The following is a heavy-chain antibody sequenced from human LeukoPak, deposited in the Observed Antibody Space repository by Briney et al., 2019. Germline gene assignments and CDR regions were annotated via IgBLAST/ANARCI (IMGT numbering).Heavy chain of an antibody. D-gene: IGHD3-10*01. V-gene: IGHV1-8*01. CDR2: MNPNSGDT. J-gene: IGHJ4*02. Sequence: GASVKVSCKASRYTFISYDINWVRQATGQGLEWMGWMNPNSGDTGYVQKFQGRVTMTRSTSISTAYMELNNLRSEDTAIYYCARGGFGSGSHFDYWGQGTLVTVSS. CDR3: ARGGFGSGSHFDY. CDR1: RYTFISYD.